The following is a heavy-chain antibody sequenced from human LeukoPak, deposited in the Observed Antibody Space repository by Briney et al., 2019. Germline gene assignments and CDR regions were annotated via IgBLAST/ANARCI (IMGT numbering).Heavy chain of an antibody. Sequence: SETLSLTCTVSGGSVSSGSYYWSWIRQPPGKGLEWIGYIYYSGSTNYNPSLKSRVTISVDTSKNQFSLKLSSVTAADTAVYYCARYSSSWSVIDYWGQGTLVTVSS. V-gene: IGHV4-61*01. D-gene: IGHD6-13*01. CDR3: ARYSSSWSVIDY. CDR1: GGSVSSGSYY. J-gene: IGHJ4*02. CDR2: IYYSGST.